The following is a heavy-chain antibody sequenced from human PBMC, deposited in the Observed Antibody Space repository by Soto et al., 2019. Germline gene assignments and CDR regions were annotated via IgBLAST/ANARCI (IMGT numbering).Heavy chain of an antibody. CDR3: ARHVVPAANYFAY. CDR1: GASISRYY. D-gene: IGHD2-2*01. CDR2: IYYSGST. V-gene: IGHV4-59*08. Sequence: LSLTCTVSGASISRYYWSWIRQSPGKGLEWIGYIYYSGSTNYNPSLKSRVTISVDTSKNQFSLKLSSVTVADTAVYYCARHVVPAANYFAYWGQGTLVTVSS. J-gene: IGHJ4*02.